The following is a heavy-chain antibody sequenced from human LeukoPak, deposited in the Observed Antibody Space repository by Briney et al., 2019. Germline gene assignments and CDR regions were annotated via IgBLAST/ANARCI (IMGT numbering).Heavy chain of an antibody. CDR1: RYTLTEST. V-gene: IGHV1-24*01. CDR3: GIYCSSASCPDDY. CDR2: FDLEEGET. J-gene: IGHJ4*02. Sequence: ASLKVSCKDSRYTLTESTMYGVRQAPGEGLEWMGHFDLEEGETNYAQKFQGSVTMTEDTSTNTAYMELCTLRSENTAVYNSGIYCSSASCPDDYWGQGTLVTVSS. D-gene: IGHD2-2*01.